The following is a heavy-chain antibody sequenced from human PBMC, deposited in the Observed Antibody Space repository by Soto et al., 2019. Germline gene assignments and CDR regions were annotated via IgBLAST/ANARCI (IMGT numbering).Heavy chain of an antibody. D-gene: IGHD1-26*01. V-gene: IGHV3-64D*06. CDR1: GFTFSSYW. J-gene: IGHJ4*02. Sequence: GGSLRLSCAASGFTFSSYWMHWVRQAPGKGLEYVSAISSNGGSTYYADSVKGRFTISRDNSKNTLYLQMSSLRAEDTAVYYCVKGGWELLTFDYWGQGTLVTVSS. CDR3: VKGGWELLTFDY. CDR2: ISSNGGST.